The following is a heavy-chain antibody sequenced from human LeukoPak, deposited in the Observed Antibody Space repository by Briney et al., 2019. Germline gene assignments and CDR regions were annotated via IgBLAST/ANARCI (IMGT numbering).Heavy chain of an antibody. Sequence: SETLSLTCTVSGGSISSYYWSWIRQPPGKGLEWIGYIYYSGSTNYNPSLKSRVTISVDTSKNQFSLRLSSVTAADTAVYYCARGYGPHTSGWDYWGQGTLVTVSS. CDR1: GGSISSYY. D-gene: IGHD6-19*01. CDR2: IYYSGST. J-gene: IGHJ4*02. V-gene: IGHV4-59*01. CDR3: ARGYGPHTSGWDY.